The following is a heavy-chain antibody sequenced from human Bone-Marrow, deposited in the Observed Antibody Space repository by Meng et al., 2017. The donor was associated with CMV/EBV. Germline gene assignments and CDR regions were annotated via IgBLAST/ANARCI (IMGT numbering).Heavy chain of an antibody. CDR1: GYTFTAYY. D-gene: IGHD2-8*01. Sequence: ASVKVSCKAYGYTFTAYYMHWVRQAPGQGLEWMGWINPNSGGTKYAQKFQGRVTVTRDTSISTAYMELRRLRSDDMAVYYCARDFLYAENGMAVWGQGNTVNVSS. CDR3: ARDFLYAENGMAV. J-gene: IGHJ6*02. CDR2: INPNSGGT. V-gene: IGHV1-2*02.